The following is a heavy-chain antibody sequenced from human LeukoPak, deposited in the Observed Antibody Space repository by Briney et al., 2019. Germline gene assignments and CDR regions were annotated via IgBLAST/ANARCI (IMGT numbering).Heavy chain of an antibody. CDR1: GYTFTSYD. CDR3: ARVNDILTGRTYYYYYGMDV. J-gene: IGHJ6*02. V-gene: IGHV1-8*01. CDR2: MNPNSGNT. Sequence: ASVKVSCKASGYTFTSYDINWVRQATGQGLEWMGWMNPNSGNTGYAQKFQGRVTMTRNTSISTAYMELSSLRSEDTAVYYCARVNDILTGRTYYYYYGMDVWGQGTRSPSP. D-gene: IGHD3-9*01.